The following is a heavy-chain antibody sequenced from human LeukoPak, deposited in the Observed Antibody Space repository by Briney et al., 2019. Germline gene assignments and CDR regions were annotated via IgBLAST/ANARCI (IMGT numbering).Heavy chain of an antibody. CDR3: AREGGWYWRSFDI. D-gene: IGHD6-19*01. V-gene: IGHV1-2*02. CDR1: GYTFTGYY. J-gene: IGHJ3*02. CDR2: INPNSGGT. Sequence: ASVAVSCKASGYTFTGYYMHWVRQAPGQGLEWMGWINPNSGGTNYAQKFQGRVTMTRDTSISTAYMELSRLRSDDTAVYYCAREGGWYWRSFDIWGQGTMVTVSS.